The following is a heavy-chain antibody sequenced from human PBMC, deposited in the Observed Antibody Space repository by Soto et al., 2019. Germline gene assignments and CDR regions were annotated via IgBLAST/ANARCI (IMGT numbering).Heavy chain of an antibody. D-gene: IGHD7-27*01. CDR1: GFTFSSYA. V-gene: IGHV3-30*04. J-gene: IGHJ6*02. CDR2: ISDDGSNK. Sequence: GGSLRLSCAASGFTFSSYAMHWVRQAPGKGLEWVAVISDDGSNKYYADSVKGRFTISRDNSKNTLYLQMNSLRAEDTAVYYCARDLGSWGWNGMDVWGQGTTVTVSS. CDR3: ARDLGSWGWNGMDV.